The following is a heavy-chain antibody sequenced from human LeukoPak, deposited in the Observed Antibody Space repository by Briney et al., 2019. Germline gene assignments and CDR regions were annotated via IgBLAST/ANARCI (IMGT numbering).Heavy chain of an antibody. Sequence: PSETLSLTYTVSGGSINNSYWSWVRQPPGKGLEWIGYTSYSGSTNYNPSLKSRVTMSVDTSTDQFSLRLISVTAADTAVYYCARTVSGDYYGMDVWGQGTTVTVSS. CDR2: TSYSGST. V-gene: IGHV4-59*08. CDR3: ARTVSGDYYGMDV. D-gene: IGHD1-26*01. CDR1: GGSINNSY. J-gene: IGHJ6*02.